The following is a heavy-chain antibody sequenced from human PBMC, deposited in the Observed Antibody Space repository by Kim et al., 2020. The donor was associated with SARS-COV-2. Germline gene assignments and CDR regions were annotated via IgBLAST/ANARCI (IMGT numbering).Heavy chain of an antibody. CDR2: ISWNSGSI. J-gene: IGHJ4*02. Sequence: GGSLRLSCAASGFTFDDYAMHWVRQAPGKGLEWVSGISWNSGSIGYADSVKGRFTISRDNAKNSLYLQMNSLRAEDTALYYCAKDMSDILTGLGYWGQGTLVTVSS. CDR3: AKDMSDILTGLGY. D-gene: IGHD3-9*01. CDR1: GFTFDDYA. V-gene: IGHV3-9*01.